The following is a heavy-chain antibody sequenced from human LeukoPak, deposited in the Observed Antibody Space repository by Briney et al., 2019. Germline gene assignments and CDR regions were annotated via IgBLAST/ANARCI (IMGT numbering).Heavy chain of an antibody. J-gene: IGHJ5*02. CDR1: GGSISSSTYY. V-gene: IGHV4-39*01. CDR2: LYYSGST. Sequence: SETLSLTCTVAGGSISSSTYYWGWIRQPPGKGLEWIGSLYYSGSTYNNPSLKSRVTISVDTSKNQCSLKLSSVTAADTAVYYCARLQSVPAAGGWWFDPWGQGTLVTVSS. CDR3: ARLQSVPAAGGWWFDP. D-gene: IGHD2-2*01.